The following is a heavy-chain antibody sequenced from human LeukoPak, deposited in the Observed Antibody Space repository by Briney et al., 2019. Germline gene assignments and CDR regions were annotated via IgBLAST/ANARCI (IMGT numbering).Heavy chain of an antibody. CDR1: GYTFTSYG. CDR2: ISAYNGNT. V-gene: IGHV1-18*01. Sequence: GESLKISCKASGYTFTSYGISWVRQAPGQGLEWMGWISAYNGNTNYAQKLQGRVTMTTDTSTSTAYMELRSLRSDDTAVYYCARVGRGYSGYDTHYYYYMDVWGKGTTVTVSS. CDR3: ARVGRGYSGYDTHYYYYMDV. D-gene: IGHD5-12*01. J-gene: IGHJ6*03.